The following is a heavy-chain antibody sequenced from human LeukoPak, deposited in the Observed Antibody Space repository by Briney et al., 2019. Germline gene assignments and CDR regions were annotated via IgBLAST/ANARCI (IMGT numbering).Heavy chain of an antibody. V-gene: IGHV3-49*04. Sequence: GRSLRLSCAASGFTFSSYAMHWVRQAPGKGLEWVGFIRSKAYGGTTEYAASVKGRFTISRDDSKSIAYLQMNSLKTEDTAVYYCTRDQVQLAHAFDIWGQGTMVTVSS. J-gene: IGHJ3*02. CDR2: IRSKAYGGTT. CDR3: TRDQVQLAHAFDI. D-gene: IGHD6-13*01. CDR1: GFTFSSYA.